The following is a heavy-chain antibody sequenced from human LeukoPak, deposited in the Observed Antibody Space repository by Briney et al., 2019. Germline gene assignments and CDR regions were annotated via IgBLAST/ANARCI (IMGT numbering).Heavy chain of an antibody. CDR3: ARDLAGFWSGYYSY. CDR2: IYTSGNT. D-gene: IGHD3-3*01. CDR1: GGSINSGTYH. Sequence: KPSQTLSLTCTVTGGSINSGTYHWSWIRQPAGKGLEWIGRIYTSGNTNYNPSLKSRVTISVDTSKNQFSLKMSSVTAADTAVYYCARDLAGFWSGYYSYWGQGTLVTVSS. J-gene: IGHJ4*02. V-gene: IGHV4-61*02.